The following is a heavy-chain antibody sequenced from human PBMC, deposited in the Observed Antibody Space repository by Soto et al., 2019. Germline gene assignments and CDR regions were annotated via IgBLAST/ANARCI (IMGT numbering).Heavy chain of an antibody. CDR2: IYYSGST. D-gene: IGHD6-13*01. Sequence: SETMSVTCTVSGGSLSSGGYYWSWIHQHPGKGLEWIGYIYYSGSTYYNPSLKSRVTISVDTSKNQFSLKLSSVTAADTAVYYCARYRREAVAGYTLDNWGQGILVTVSS. CDR1: GGSLSSGGYY. J-gene: IGHJ4*02. V-gene: IGHV4-31*03. CDR3: ARYRREAVAGYTLDN.